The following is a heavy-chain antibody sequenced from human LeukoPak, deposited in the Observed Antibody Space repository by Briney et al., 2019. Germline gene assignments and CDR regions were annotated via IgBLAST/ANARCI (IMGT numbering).Heavy chain of an antibody. V-gene: IGHV1-2*02. CDR3: ARARPLWFGVNDY. CDR1: GYTFTGYY. CDR2: VNPNSGGT. J-gene: IGHJ4*02. Sequence: ASVKVSCKASGYTFTGYYIHWVRQAPGQGLEWMGWVNPNSGGTNYAQKFQGRVTMTRDTSISTAYMDLSRLRSADTAVYYCARARPLWFGVNDYWGQGTLVTVSS. D-gene: IGHD3-10*01.